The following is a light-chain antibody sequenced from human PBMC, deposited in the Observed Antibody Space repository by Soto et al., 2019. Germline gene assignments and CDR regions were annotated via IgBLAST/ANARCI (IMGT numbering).Light chain of an antibody. J-gene: IGKJ5*01. V-gene: IGKV3D-11*01. Sequence: EIVLTQSPATLSLSPGARATPSGRASQDINTYLAWYQQKPGQAPRLLIYDASNRAKGIPARFSGSGPGTDFTLTISSLEPEDFAVYYCQQRSNWPITFGQGTRLEIK. CDR2: DAS. CDR3: QQRSNWPIT. CDR1: QDINTY.